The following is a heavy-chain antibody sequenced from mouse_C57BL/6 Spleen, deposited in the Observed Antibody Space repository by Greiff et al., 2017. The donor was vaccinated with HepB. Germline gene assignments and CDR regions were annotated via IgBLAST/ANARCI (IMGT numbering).Heavy chain of an antibody. CDR1: GYTFTSYW. D-gene: IGHD1-1*01. CDR3: TTITTVVARYFDV. CDR2: IYPGNSDT. V-gene: IGHV1-5*01. J-gene: IGHJ1*03. Sequence: VHVKQSGTVLARPGASVKMSCKTSGYTFTSYWMHWVKQRPGQGLEWIGAIYPGNSDTSYNQKFKGKAKLTAVTSASTAYMELSSLTNEDSAVYYCTTITTVVARYFDVWGTGTTVTVSS.